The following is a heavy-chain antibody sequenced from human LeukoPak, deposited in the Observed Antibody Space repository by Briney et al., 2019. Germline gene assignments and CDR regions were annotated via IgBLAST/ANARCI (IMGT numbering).Heavy chain of an antibody. D-gene: IGHD6-19*01. V-gene: IGHV1-2*06. Sequence: ASVKVSCKASGYTFTGYYMHWVRQAPGQGLEWMGRINPNSGGTNYAQKFQGRVTMIRDTSISTAYMELSRLRSDDTAVYYCARVRRGVAVAGPYYYYYMDVWGKGTTVTVSS. CDR3: ARVRRGVAVAGPYYYYYMDV. J-gene: IGHJ6*03. CDR1: GYTFTGYY. CDR2: INPNSGGT.